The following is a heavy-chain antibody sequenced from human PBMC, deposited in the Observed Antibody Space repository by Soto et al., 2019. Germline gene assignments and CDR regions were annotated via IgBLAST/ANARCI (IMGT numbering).Heavy chain of an antibody. J-gene: IGHJ3*02. CDR1: GYTLTELS. V-gene: IGHV1-24*01. CDR2: FDPEDGET. D-gene: IGHD3-3*01. Sequence: GASVKVSCKVSGYTLTELSMHWVRQAPGKGLEWMGGFDPEDGETIYAQKFQGRATMTEDTSTDTAYMELSSLRSEDTAVYYCARGTPIPHYDFWSGYDAFDIWGQGTMVTVSS. CDR3: ARGTPIPHYDFWSGYDAFDI.